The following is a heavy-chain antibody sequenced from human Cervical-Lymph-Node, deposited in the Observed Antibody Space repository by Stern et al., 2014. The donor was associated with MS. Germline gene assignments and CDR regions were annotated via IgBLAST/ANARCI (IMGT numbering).Heavy chain of an antibody. Sequence: VPLVESGGTLVQPGGSLRLSFAASGFPFSTSALRWVRPAPGKGLEWVSGVSDSGGSTYYADSVRGRFTISRDNSKNTLYLQMNSLRAEDTAVYYCAKRDTRVWGQGTLVTVSS. V-gene: IGHV3-23*04. CDR3: AKRDTRV. CDR1: GFPFSTSA. J-gene: IGHJ4*02. CDR2: VSDSGGST.